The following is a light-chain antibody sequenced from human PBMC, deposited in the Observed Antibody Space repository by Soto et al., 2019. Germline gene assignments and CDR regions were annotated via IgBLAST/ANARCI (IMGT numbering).Light chain of an antibody. J-gene: IGKJ1*01. V-gene: IGKV3-20*01. Sequence: EIVLTHSPGTLSLSPGARALLSCSASQNIDSKDLAWYKQKPGQAPRILSFAASNRATGIPDRFSGSGSGTEFTLTISRLEPGDFAVYYCQQYGYSSWTFGQGTKVDI. CDR3: QQYGYSSWT. CDR2: AAS. CDR1: QNIDSKD.